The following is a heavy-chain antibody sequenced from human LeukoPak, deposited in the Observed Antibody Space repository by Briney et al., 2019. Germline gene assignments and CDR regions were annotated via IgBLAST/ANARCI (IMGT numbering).Heavy chain of an antibody. CDR1: DYPISSGYY. J-gene: IGHJ4*02. D-gene: IGHD1-26*01. CDR3: ARGTVGATVYYFDY. Sequence: PSETLSLTCTVSDYPISSGYYWGWIRQPPGKGLEWIGSIYHSGSTYYNPSRKSRVTISEDKSKNQFSLKLSSVTAADTAVYYCARGTVGATVYYFDYWGQGTVVTVSS. V-gene: IGHV4-38-2*02. CDR2: IYHSGST.